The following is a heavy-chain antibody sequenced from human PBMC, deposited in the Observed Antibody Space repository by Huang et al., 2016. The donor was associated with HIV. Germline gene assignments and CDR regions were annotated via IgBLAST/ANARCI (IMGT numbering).Heavy chain of an antibody. V-gene: IGHV3-21*02. Sequence: EVQLVESGGGLVKRGGSLRLSCSASGFNFNSYTLNWVRQAPGKGLEWVSSISSDTENIYYTDSVKGRFTISRDDAKKSLYLHMNGLRADDTAVYYCARNQWLDYWGQGTLVTVS. J-gene: IGHJ4*02. CDR1: GFNFNSYT. CDR3: ARNQWLDY. D-gene: IGHD6-19*01. CDR2: ISSDTENI.